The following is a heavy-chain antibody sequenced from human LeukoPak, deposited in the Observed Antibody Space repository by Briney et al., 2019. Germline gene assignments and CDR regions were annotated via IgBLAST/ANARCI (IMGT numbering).Heavy chain of an antibody. D-gene: IGHD3-10*01. Sequence: SETLSLTCTVSGDSFSSYYWTWIRQPPGKGLEWIGYSGSNKYNPSLKSRVTISTDTSKRHFSLTLSSLTPADTAVYYCARARRHFYGSGKNVTPWPAGLDVWGQGTTVTVS. CDR1: GDSFSSYY. V-gene: IGHV4-59*01. CDR3: ARARRHFYGSGKNVTPWPAGLDV. J-gene: IGHJ6*02. CDR2: SGSN.